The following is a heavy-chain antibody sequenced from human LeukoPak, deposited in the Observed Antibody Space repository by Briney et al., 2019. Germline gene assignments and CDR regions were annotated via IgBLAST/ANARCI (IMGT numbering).Heavy chain of an antibody. CDR2: MYSSGNT. D-gene: IGHD2-21*01. Sequence: PSETLSLTCTVSGGSIRSYYWNWIRQFAGKGLEWIGRMYSSGNTDYNPSLQGRVTMSVDTSKNQFSLKLTSVTAADRAIYYCAREASGLLLDWGQGVLVTVSP. J-gene: IGHJ4*02. V-gene: IGHV4-4*07. CDR3: AREASGLLLD. CDR1: GGSIRSYY.